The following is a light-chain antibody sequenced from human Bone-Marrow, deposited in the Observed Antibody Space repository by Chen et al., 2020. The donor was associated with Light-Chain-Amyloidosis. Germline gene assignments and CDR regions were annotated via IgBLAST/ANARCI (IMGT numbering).Light chain of an antibody. CDR1: DLPTKY. CDR3: QSADSSGTYEVI. J-gene: IGLJ2*01. Sequence: HELTQPPSASVSPGPTARITCSGDDLPTKYAYGYQQKPGQAPVLVIHRDTERPSGISERFSGSSSGTTATLTISGVQAEDEADYHCQSADSSGTYEVIFGGGTKLTVL. V-gene: IGLV3-25*03. CDR2: RDT.